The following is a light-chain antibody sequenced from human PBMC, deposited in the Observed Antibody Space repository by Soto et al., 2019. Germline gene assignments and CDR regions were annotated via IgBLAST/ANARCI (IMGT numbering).Light chain of an antibody. Sequence: DIQMTQSPSSLSAYLGDRVTITCRASQGISNYLAWYQQKPGRLPKLLLFGASTLQSGVPARFSGSGSGTLFTLTINGLLPEDVAVYYCQQYNNWPRTFGQGTKVDIK. CDR3: QQYNNWPRT. V-gene: IGKV1-27*01. CDR1: QGISNY. CDR2: GAS. J-gene: IGKJ1*01.